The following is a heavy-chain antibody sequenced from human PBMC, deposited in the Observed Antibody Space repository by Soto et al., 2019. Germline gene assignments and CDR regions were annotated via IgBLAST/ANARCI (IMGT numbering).Heavy chain of an antibody. CDR2: ISWNSDSI. D-gene: IGHD3-22*01. CDR1: GFTFDEYG. J-gene: IGHJ4*02. CDR3: AKSHTYYFDSSGYYLGH. V-gene: IGHV3-9*01. Sequence: GGSLRLSCAASGFTFDEYGMHWVRQAPGKVLEWVSGISWNSDSIGYADSVKGRFTISRDNAKNSLYLQMNSLRAEDTAFYYCAKSHTYYFDSSGYYLGHWGQGTPVTVSS.